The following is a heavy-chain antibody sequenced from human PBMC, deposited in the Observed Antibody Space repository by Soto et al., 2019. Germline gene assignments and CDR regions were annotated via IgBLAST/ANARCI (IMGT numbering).Heavy chain of an antibody. CDR2: IYWDDDK. J-gene: IGHJ4*02. Sequence: QITLKESGPTLVKPTQTLTLTCTFSGFSLSTSGVGVGWIRQPPGKALEWLALIYWDDDKRYSPSLKSRLTITKDTSKNRVVRTMTNMDPVDTATYYCAHRPSYCSGGSCYSGFDYWGQGTLVTVSS. V-gene: IGHV2-5*02. D-gene: IGHD2-15*01. CDR3: AHRPSYCSGGSCYSGFDY. CDR1: GFSLSTSGVG.